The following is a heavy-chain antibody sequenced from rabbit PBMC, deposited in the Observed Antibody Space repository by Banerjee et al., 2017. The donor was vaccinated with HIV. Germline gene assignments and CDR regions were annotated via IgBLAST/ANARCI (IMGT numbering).Heavy chain of an antibody. J-gene: IGHJ4*01. CDR3: ARDGSGWGANFNL. CDR1: GIDFSSYG. Sequence: ELVETGGGLVQPGESLKLSCKTSGIDFSSYGIYWVRQAPGKGPEWIAYIYAGSSGSTYYASWAKGRFTISRSTSLNTVDLKMTSLTAADTATYFCARDGSGWGANFNLWGPGTLVTVS. D-gene: IGHD4-1*01. V-gene: IGHV1S47*01. CDR2: IYAGSSGST.